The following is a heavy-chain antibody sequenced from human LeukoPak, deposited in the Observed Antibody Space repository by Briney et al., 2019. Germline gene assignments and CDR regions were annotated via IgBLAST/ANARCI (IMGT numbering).Heavy chain of an antibody. D-gene: IGHD2-15*01. CDR1: GGSISSYY. J-gene: IGHJ6*03. CDR2: IYTSGST. V-gene: IGHV4-4*07. Sequence: SETLPLTCTVSGGSISSYYWSWIRQPAGKGLEWIGSIYTSGSTNYHPSLQSRVTMSVDTSKNQFSLKLSSVTAADTAVYYCAREEDIVFYGYYYYYMDVWGKGTTVTVSS. CDR3: AREEDIVFYGYYYYYMDV.